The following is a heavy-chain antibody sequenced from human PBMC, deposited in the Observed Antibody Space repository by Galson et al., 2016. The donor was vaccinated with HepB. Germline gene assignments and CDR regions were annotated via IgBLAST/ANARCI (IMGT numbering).Heavy chain of an antibody. J-gene: IGHJ1*01. D-gene: IGHD6-13*01. Sequence: SETLSLTCLVRGGTFNNYFWTWIRQTPGRGLEWIGEINDSGVTKYNPSLRSRVTLSKDTSKNQFSLNLTSLTVADAAMYYCARAPSSSRFYKYCQYWGQGTLVTVSS. CDR2: INDSGVT. V-gene: IGHV4-34*01. CDR3: ARAPSSSRFYKYCQY. CDR1: GGTFNNYF.